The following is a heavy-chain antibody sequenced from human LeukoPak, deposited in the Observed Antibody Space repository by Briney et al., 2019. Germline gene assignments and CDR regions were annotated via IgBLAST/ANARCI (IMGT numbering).Heavy chain of an antibody. V-gene: IGHV1-8*03. D-gene: IGHD1-26*01. CDR2: MSPNSGNT. CDR3: ARGGKWELPYYYYYYMDV. J-gene: IGHJ6*03. CDR1: GYTFTSYD. Sequence: ASVKVSCKASGYTFTSYDINWVRQATGQGLEWMGWMSPNSGNTGYAQKFQGRVTITRNTSISTAYMELSSLRSEDMAVYYCARGGKWELPYYYYYYMDVWGKGTTVTVSS.